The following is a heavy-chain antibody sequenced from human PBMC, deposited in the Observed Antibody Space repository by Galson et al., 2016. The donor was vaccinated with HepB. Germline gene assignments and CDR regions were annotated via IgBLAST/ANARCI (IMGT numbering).Heavy chain of an antibody. V-gene: IGHV1-18*04. CDR1: GYNFPTYG. Sequence: SVKVSCKASGYNFPTYGISWVRQAPGQGLEWLGWISINSGNTNYAQKFQDRATMTRDTSASTVYMDLRSLRSDDTAVYYCARDVQFRFDYWGQGTLVTVSS. CDR2: ISINSGNT. D-gene: IGHD5-24*01. J-gene: IGHJ4*02. CDR3: ARDVQFRFDY.